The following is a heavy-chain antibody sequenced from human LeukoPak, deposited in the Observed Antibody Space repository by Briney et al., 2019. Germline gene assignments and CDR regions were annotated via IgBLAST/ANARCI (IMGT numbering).Heavy chain of an antibody. CDR2: IYTAAGS. D-gene: IGHD2-2*01. J-gene: IGHJ4*02. CDR3: AHGAMYQLDY. CDR1: GFTVSSYY. V-gene: IGHV3-66*01. Sequence: GGSLRLSCAASGFTVSSYYMTWVRQAPGKGLEWVSIIYTAAGSHYADSVKGRFTISRDNSRNTLFLQMNSLRAEDTAVYYCAHGAMYQLDYWGQGTLVTVSS.